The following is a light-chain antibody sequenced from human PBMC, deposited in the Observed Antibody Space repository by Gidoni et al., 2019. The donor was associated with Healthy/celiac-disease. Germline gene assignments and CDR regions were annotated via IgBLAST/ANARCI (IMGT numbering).Light chain of an antibody. V-gene: IGKV1-39*01. CDR2: AAS. CDR1: QSISSY. J-gene: IGKJ2*04. Sequence: DIQMTQSPSSLSASVGDRVTITCRASQSISSYLNWYQQKPGKAPKLLIYAASSLQSGVRSRFSGSGSGTDFTLTISSLQPEDFATYYCQQSYSTPCSFGQGTKLEIK. CDR3: QQSYSTPCS.